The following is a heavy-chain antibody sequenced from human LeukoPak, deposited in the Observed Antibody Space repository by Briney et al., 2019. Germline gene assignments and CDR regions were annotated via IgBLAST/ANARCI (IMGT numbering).Heavy chain of an antibody. Sequence: PGGSLRLSCAASGFTFSSYAMGWVRQAPGKGLGWDSAISGSGGSTYYADSVKGRFTSSRDNSKNTLYLQMNSLRAEDTAVYYCAKVGGYDYVWGSYRGPRRVFGAFDIWGQGTMVTVSS. CDR2: ISGSGGST. CDR1: GFTFSSYA. CDR3: AKVGGYDYVWGSYRGPRRVFGAFDI. V-gene: IGHV3-23*01. J-gene: IGHJ3*02. D-gene: IGHD3-16*02.